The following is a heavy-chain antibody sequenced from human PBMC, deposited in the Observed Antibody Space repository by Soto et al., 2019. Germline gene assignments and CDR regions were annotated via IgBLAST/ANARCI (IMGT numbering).Heavy chain of an antibody. V-gene: IGHV4-31*03. Sequence: QVQLQESGPGLEKPSQTLSVTCTVSGGSISSGGYYWSWIRQHPGKGLEWIGYIYSSGSTYYNPSLKSRVTISVDTSKNQFSLKLSSVTAGDTAVYYCARDGNRHDFGSGYYRGSWFDPWGQGTLVTVSS. J-gene: IGHJ5*02. CDR2: IYSSGST. CDR3: ARDGNRHDFGSGYYRGSWFDP. CDR1: GGSISSGGYY. D-gene: IGHD3-3*01.